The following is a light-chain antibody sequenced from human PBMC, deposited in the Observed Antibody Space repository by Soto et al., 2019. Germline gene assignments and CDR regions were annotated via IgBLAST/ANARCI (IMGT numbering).Light chain of an antibody. CDR2: GTS. J-gene: IGKJ2*01. CDR1: ETINRGF. CDR3: QQYGSSPFI. V-gene: IGKV3-20*01. Sequence: EIVLTQSPGTLSLSPGERASLSCRASETINRGFLAWYQQKPGQAPRLPLYGTSNRATGIPDRFSGTGSGTDFTLTISRLEPEDFAVYYCQQYGSSPFIFGLGTKLEIK.